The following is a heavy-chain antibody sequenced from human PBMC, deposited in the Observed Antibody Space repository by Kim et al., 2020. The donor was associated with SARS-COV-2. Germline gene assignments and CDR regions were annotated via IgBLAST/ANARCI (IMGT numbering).Heavy chain of an antibody. J-gene: IGHJ6*02. Sequence: SVKVSCKASGGTFSSYAISWVRQAPGQGLEWMGGIIPIFGTANYAQKFQGRVTITADESTSTAYMELSSLRSEDTAVYYCARDIPGGYYGSPGYYYGMDVWGQGTTVTVSS. CDR1: GGTFSSYA. CDR2: IIPIFGTA. D-gene: IGHD3-10*01. CDR3: ARDIPGGYYGSPGYYYGMDV. V-gene: IGHV1-69*13.